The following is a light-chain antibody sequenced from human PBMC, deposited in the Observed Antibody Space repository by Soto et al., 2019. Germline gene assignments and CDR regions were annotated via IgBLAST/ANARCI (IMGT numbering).Light chain of an antibody. CDR1: QSVSSY. CDR2: DAS. CDR3: QQRSNWPT. J-gene: IGKJ1*01. V-gene: IGKV3-11*01. Sequence: IVLTQSPATLSLSPGERATLSCRASQSVSSYLAWYQQKPGQAPRLLIYDASNRATGIPARFSGSGSGTDFTLTISSLEPEDFAVYYCQQRSNWPTFGQGTKVE.